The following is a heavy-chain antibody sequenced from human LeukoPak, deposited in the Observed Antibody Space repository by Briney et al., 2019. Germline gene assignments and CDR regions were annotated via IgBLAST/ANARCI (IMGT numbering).Heavy chain of an antibody. J-gene: IGHJ4*02. V-gene: IGHV4-4*07. Sequence: KPSETLSLTCTVSNGSMRSYYWTWIRQPAGKGLEWVGRLFDTRKTYYNPSLTNRVTMSIDMSRNQFSLRMTSVTAADTAVYYCARGFQGVYDYWGQGALVIVSS. CDR1: NGSMRSYY. D-gene: IGHD2-21*01. CDR3: ARGFQGVYDY. CDR2: LFDTRKT.